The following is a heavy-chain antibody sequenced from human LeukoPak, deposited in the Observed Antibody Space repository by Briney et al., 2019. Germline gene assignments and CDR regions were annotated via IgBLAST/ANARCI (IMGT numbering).Heavy chain of an antibody. J-gene: IGHJ4*02. CDR2: INWNGGST. CDR1: GFTFDDYG. D-gene: IGHD1-14*01. Sequence: GGSLRLSCAASGFTFDDYGMSWVRQAPGKGLEWVSGINWNGGSTGYADSVKGRFTISRDNAKNSLYLQMSSLRAEGTAVYYCAKAGDNPQYYFDYWGQGTLVTVSS. CDR3: AKAGDNPQYYFDY. V-gene: IGHV3-20*04.